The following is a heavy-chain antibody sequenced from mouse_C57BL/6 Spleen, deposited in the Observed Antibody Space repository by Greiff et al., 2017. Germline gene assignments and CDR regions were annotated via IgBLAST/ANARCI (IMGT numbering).Heavy chain of an antibody. CDR3: TTTTVVARGDFDY. CDR1: GFNIKSYY. V-gene: IGHV14-1*01. CDR2: IDPADGYT. Sequence: EVQLVEPGAELVMPGASVKLSCTASGFNIKSYYMHWVKQRPEQGLEWIGRIDPADGYTDYTQKFQGKATMTVDTSSNTAYLQLSSLTSEDSAVYYCTTTTVVARGDFDYWGQGTTLTVSS. J-gene: IGHJ2*01. D-gene: IGHD1-1*01.